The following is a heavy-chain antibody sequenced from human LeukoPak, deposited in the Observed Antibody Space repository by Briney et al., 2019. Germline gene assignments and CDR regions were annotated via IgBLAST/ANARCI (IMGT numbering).Heavy chain of an antibody. D-gene: IGHD6-13*01. V-gene: IGHV3-64D*06. CDR1: GFIFSPYA. CDR3: VKDRWVDH. Sequence: QSGGSLRLSCSASGFIFSPYAMHWVRQAPGKGLEYVSSISSEGETTYYADSVKGRFTISRDNSKNTLYLQMSSLRPEDTAVYYCVKDRWVDHWGQGTLVTVSS. J-gene: IGHJ4*02. CDR2: ISSEGETT.